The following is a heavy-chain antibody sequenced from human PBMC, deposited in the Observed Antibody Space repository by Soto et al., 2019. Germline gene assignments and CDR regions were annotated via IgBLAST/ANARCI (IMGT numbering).Heavy chain of an antibody. CDR1: GYTFTSYY. V-gene: IGHV1-46*01. D-gene: IGHD6-19*01. J-gene: IGHJ5*02. CDR2: INPSGGST. Sequence: ASVKVSCKASGYTFTSYYMHWLRQSPGQGLEWMGIINPSGGSTSYAQKFQGRVTMTRDTSTSTVYMEPSSLRSEDTAVYYCARGYSSGWYGSWFDPWGQGTLVTVSS. CDR3: ARGYSSGWYGSWFDP.